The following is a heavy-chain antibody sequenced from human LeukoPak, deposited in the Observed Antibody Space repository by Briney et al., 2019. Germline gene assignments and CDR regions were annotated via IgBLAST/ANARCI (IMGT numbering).Heavy chain of an antibody. J-gene: IGHJ4*02. D-gene: IGHD6-19*01. Sequence: PGGSLRLSCAAAGFTFSSYAMSWVRQAPGKGLEWVSAISGSGGSTYYADSVKGRFTISRDNSKNTLYLQMNSLRAEDTAVYYCSKELYSSGWYPDYWGQGTLVTVSS. CDR3: SKELYSSGWYPDY. V-gene: IGHV3-23*01. CDR2: ISGSGGST. CDR1: GFTFSSYA.